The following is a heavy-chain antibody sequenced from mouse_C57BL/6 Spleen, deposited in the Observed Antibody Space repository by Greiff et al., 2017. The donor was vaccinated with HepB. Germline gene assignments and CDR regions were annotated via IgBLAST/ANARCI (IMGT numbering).Heavy chain of an antibody. D-gene: IGHD2-4*01. J-gene: IGHJ4*01. CDR1: GYTFTSYG. CDR2: IYIGNGYT. V-gene: IGHV1-58*01. Sequence: EVHLVESGAELVRPGSSVKMSCKTSGYTFTSYGINWVKQRPGQGLEWIGYIYIGNGYTEYNEKFKGKATLTSDTSSSTAYMQLSSLTSEDSAIYFCARYYEGAYYAMDYWGQGTSVTVSS. CDR3: ARYYEGAYYAMDY.